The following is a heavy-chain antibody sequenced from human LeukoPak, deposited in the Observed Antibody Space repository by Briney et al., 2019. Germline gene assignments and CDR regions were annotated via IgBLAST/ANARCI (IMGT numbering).Heavy chain of an antibody. V-gene: IGHV4-39*02. J-gene: IGHJ4*02. CDR3: ARDPYYDSSGYEYYFDY. Sequence: PSETLSLTCTVSGGSISSSSYYWGWIRQPPGKGLEWIGSIYYSGSTYYNPSLKSRVTISVDTSKNQFSLKLSSVTAADTAVYYCARDPYYDSSGYEYYFDYWGQGTLVTVSS. CDR1: GGSISSSSYY. CDR2: IYYSGST. D-gene: IGHD3-22*01.